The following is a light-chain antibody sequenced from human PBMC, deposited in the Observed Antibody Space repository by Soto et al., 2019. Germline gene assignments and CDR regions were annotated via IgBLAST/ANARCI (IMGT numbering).Light chain of an antibody. CDR1: QNVNKW. Sequence: DIQMTQSPSTLSASVGDRVTITCRASQNVNKWLAWFQQKPGKVPKLLIFDASTLQTGAPLRFGGSGSGTVFTLTISSLQPEDFATYYCQQYNSYSPWTFGQGTKVDIK. CDR3: QQYNSYSPWT. V-gene: IGKV1-5*01. J-gene: IGKJ1*01. CDR2: DAS.